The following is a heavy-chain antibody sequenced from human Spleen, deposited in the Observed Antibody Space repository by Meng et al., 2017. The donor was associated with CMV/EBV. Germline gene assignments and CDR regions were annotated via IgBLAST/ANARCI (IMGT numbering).Heavy chain of an antibody. CDR3: ARVSDWFDP. V-gene: IGHV1-2*02. D-gene: IGHD3-10*01. Sequence: GQLGQSGAEVKKPGASGKVSCKASGYTFTGYYMHWVRQAPGQGLEWMGWINPNSGGTNYAQKFQGRVTMTRDTSISTAYMELSSVTAADTAVYYCARVSDWFDPWGQGTLVTVSS. CDR1: GYTFTGYY. CDR2: INPNSGGT. J-gene: IGHJ5*02.